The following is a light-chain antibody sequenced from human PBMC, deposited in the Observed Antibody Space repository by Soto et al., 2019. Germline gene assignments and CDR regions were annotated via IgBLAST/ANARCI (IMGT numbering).Light chain of an antibody. CDR1: RTVGTNF. CDR2: GTS. V-gene: IGKV3-20*01. Sequence: EIVLTQSPGTLSLSPGETATLSCRASRTVGTNFLAWYQQKPGQAPRLLMFGTSNRATDIPDRFGGSGSGTDFTLTISRLEPEDVAVYYCQHYSRTLPWTFGQGTKVEIK. CDR3: QHYSRTLPWT. J-gene: IGKJ1*01.